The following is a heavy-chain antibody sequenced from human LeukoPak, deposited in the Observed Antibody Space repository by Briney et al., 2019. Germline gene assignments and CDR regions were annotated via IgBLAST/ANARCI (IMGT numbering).Heavy chain of an antibody. V-gene: IGHV4-59*12. CDR2: IYYSGST. CDR1: GGSISSYY. Sequence: PSETLSLTCTVSGGSISSYYWSWIRQPPGKGLEWIGYIYYSGSTNYNPSLKSRVTISVDTSKNQFSLKLSSVTAADTAVYYCARGGYDFWSGYYRYNWFDPWGQGTLVTVSS. J-gene: IGHJ5*02. D-gene: IGHD3-3*01. CDR3: ARGGYDFWSGYYRYNWFDP.